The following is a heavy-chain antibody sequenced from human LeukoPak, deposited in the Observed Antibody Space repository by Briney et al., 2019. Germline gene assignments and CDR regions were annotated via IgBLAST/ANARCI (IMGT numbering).Heavy chain of an antibody. D-gene: IGHD3-10*01. Sequence: GGSLRLSCAASGFTVSSNYMSWVRQAPGKGLEWVSVIYGGGSTYYADSVKGRFTISRDNSKNTLYLQVNSLRAEDTAVYYCARESGAGRVGEYYFDYWGQGTLVTVSS. CDR3: ARESGAGRVGEYYFDY. CDR1: GFTVSSNY. CDR2: IYGGGST. J-gene: IGHJ4*02. V-gene: IGHV3-53*01.